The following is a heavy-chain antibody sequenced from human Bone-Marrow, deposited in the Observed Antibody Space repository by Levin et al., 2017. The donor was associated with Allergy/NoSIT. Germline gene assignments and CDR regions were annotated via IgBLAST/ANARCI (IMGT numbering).Heavy chain of an antibody. CDR3: ARVITMVRGDYYMDV. CDR2: IYYSGST. D-gene: IGHD3-10*01. CDR1: GGSISSYY. J-gene: IGHJ6*03. V-gene: IGHV4-59*01. Sequence: SETLSLTCTVSGGSISSYYWSWIRQPPGKGLEWIGYIYYSGSTNYNPSLKSRVTISVDTSKNQFSLKLSSVTAADTAVYYCARVITMVRGDYYMDVWGKGTTVTVSS.